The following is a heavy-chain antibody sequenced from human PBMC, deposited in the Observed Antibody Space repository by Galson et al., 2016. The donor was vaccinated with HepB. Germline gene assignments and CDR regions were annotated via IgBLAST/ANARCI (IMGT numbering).Heavy chain of an antibody. Sequence: SLRLSCAASGFSFSDYYMSWIRQAPGMGLESISYITFSAGGAFYADSVKGRFTISRGNAKNSLYLQMNSLSVEDTAIYYCAAQLGRRAGFDYWGQGILVIAS. CDR1: GFSFSDYY. J-gene: IGHJ4*02. D-gene: IGHD1-1*01. CDR2: ITFSAGGA. V-gene: IGHV3-11*01. CDR3: AAQLGRRAGFDY.